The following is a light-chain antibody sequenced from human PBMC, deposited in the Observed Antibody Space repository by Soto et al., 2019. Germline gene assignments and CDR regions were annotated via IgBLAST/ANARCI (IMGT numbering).Light chain of an antibody. CDR3: QQRSNWIT. CDR2: DTS. CDR1: RSVSRY. J-gene: IGKJ5*01. V-gene: IGKV3-11*01. Sequence: ESVLTQSPATRSLSPGEGATLSCRASRSVSRYLAWYQQKPGQAPRLLIYDTSYRAAGIPDRFSGSGSATDFTLTISSLEPEDFAVYYCQQRSNWITFGQGTRLEIK.